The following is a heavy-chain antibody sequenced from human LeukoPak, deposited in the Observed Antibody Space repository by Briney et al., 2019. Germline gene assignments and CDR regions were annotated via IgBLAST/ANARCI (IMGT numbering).Heavy chain of an antibody. Sequence: GGSLRLSCAASGFTFSSYSMNWVRQAPGKGLEWVSYISSSSSTIYYADSVKGRFTISRDNAKNSLYPQMNSLRAEDTAVYYCARDQTGFDYWGQGTLVTVSS. CDR2: ISSSSSTI. J-gene: IGHJ4*02. CDR1: GFTFSSYS. V-gene: IGHV3-48*01. CDR3: ARDQTGFDY.